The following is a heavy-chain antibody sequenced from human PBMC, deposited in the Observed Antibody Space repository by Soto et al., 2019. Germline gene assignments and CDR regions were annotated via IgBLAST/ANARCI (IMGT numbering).Heavy chain of an antibody. Sequence: GWSLRLSCVASGCTFSNYTMSWVRQAPGKGLEWVSVISASGGSPSYADSVQGRFSISRDNAKNTLYLQMNSLRGEDTAMYYCAKARCITTNCYVPDYWGQGTMLTVPS. J-gene: IGHJ4*02. CDR3: AKARCITTNCYVPDY. CDR1: GCTFSNYT. V-gene: IGHV3-23*01. D-gene: IGHD3-10*01. CDR2: ISASGGSP.